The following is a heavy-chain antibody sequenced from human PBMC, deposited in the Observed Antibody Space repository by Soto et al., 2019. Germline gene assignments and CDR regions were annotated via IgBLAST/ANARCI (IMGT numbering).Heavy chain of an antibody. Sequence: PGGSLRLSCAASGFTFSSYSMNWVRQAPGKGLEWVSSISSSSSYIYYADSVKGRFTISRDNAKNSLYLQMNSLRAEDTAVYYFARDPNAPTVVTPDYWGQGNLVTVSS. V-gene: IGHV3-21*01. D-gene: IGHD4-17*01. J-gene: IGHJ4*02. CDR3: ARDPNAPTVVTPDY. CDR2: ISSSSSYI. CDR1: GFTFSSYS.